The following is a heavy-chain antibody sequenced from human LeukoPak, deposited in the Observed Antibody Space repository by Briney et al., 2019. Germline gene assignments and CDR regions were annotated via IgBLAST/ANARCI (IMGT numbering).Heavy chain of an antibody. V-gene: IGHV3-48*03. CDR1: GFTFSSYE. CDR2: ISGSGGST. CDR3: ARGRYYYGSGRDNWFDP. J-gene: IGHJ5*02. Sequence: GGSLRLSCAASGFTFSSYEMNWVRQAPGKGLEWVSAISGSGGSTYYADSVKGRFTISRDNAKNSLYLQMNSLRAEDTALYHCARGRYYYGSGRDNWFDPWGQGTLVTVSS. D-gene: IGHD3-10*01.